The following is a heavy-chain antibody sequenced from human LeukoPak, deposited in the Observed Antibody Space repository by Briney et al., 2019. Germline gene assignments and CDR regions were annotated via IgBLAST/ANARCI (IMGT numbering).Heavy chain of an antibody. CDR2: ISGSGGGA. Sequence: PGGALRLSCAASGFTFSRYAMSPVRPAPGKGLEWVSAISGSGGGAYYADSVKGRFTISRDNFQNTLYLQMNSLRADDTAVYYCAKDGDIVGDIVVVPAAVNCFDPWGEGTLVTVSS. J-gene: IGHJ5*02. V-gene: IGHV3-23*01. D-gene: IGHD2-2*01. CDR3: AKDGDIVGDIVVVPAAVNCFDP. CDR1: GFTFSRYA.